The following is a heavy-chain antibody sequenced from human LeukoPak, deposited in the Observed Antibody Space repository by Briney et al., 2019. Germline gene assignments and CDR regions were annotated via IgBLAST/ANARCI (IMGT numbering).Heavy chain of an antibody. J-gene: IGHJ3*02. CDR2: IYYSGST. Sequence: PSETLSLTCTVSGGSIRSSSYYWGWIRQPPGKGLEWIGSIYYSGSTYYNPSLKSRVTISVDTSKNQFSLKLSSVTAADTAVYYCAIRPITMIVVVTEWGAFDIWGQGTMVTVSS. D-gene: IGHD3-22*01. CDR3: AIRPITMIVVVTEWGAFDI. V-gene: IGHV4-39*01. CDR1: GGSIRSSSYY.